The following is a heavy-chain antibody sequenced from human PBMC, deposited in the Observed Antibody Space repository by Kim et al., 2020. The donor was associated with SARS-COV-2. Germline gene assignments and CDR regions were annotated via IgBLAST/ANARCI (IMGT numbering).Heavy chain of an antibody. CDR1: GYTFTSYG. CDR3: ARDRWDSSSWYQGWFDP. J-gene: IGHJ5*02. D-gene: IGHD6-13*01. V-gene: IGHV1-18*01. CDR2: INSYNGNT. Sequence: ASVKVSCKASGYTFTSYGISWVRQAPGQGLEWMGWINSYNGNTNYAQNLQGRVTMTTDTSTNTAYMVLRSLRSDDTAVYYCARDRWDSSSWYQGWFDPWGQGTLVTVSS.